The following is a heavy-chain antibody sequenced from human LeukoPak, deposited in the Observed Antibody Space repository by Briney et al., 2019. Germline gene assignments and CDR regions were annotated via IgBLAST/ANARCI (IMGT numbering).Heavy chain of an antibody. CDR2: ISSNGGST. D-gene: IGHD5-24*01. V-gene: IGHV3-64*01. J-gene: IGHJ4*02. CDR3: ARDALSVEMATILDY. CDR1: GFTFRSYA. Sequence: EGSLRLSCAASGFTFRSYAMHWVRQAPGKVLEYVSAISSNGGSTYYANSVKGRFTISRDNSKNTLYLQMGSLRAEDMAVYYCARDALSVEMATILDYWGQGTLVTVSS.